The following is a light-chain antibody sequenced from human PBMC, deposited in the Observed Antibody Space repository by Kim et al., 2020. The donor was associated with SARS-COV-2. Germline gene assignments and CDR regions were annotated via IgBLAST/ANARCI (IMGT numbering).Light chain of an antibody. J-gene: IGKJ1*01. CDR3: QRYRSAPWT. Sequence: GDKVSITCRSSHDISNFLSWYQQKPGKVPQLLIYAASVLQSGVPSRFSGSGSGTDFTLTINSLQPEDVATYYCQRYRSAPWTFGQGTKVDIK. V-gene: IGKV1-27*01. CDR2: AAS. CDR1: HDISNF.